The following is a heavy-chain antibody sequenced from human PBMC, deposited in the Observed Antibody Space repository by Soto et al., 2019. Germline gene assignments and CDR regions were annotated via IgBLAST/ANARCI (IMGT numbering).Heavy chain of an antibody. CDR2: IYYSGST. CDR3: ARGGPIVGATGDY. Sequence: QVQLQESGPGLVKPAQTLSLTCTVSGGSISSGGYYWSWIRQHPGKGLEWIGYIYYSGSTNCNPSLKGRVTISVDTSKNQFSLKLSSVTAADTAVYYCARGGPIVGATGDYWGQGTLVTVSS. J-gene: IGHJ4*02. V-gene: IGHV4-31*03. D-gene: IGHD1-26*01. CDR1: GGSISSGGYY.